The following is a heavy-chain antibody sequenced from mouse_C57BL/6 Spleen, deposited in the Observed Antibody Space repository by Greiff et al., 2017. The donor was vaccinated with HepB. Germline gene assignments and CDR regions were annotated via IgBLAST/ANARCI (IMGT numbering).Heavy chain of an antibody. Sequence: QVQLQQSDAELVKPGASVKISCKVSGYTFTDHTIHWMKQRPEQGLEWIGYIYPRDGSTKYNEKFKGKATLTADKSSSTAYMQLNSLTSEDSAVYFCARGPLFYYGNYDYAMDYWGQGTSVTVSS. V-gene: IGHV1-78*01. CDR2: IYPRDGST. J-gene: IGHJ4*01. CDR1: GYTFTDHT. D-gene: IGHD2-1*01. CDR3: ARGPLFYYGNYDYAMDY.